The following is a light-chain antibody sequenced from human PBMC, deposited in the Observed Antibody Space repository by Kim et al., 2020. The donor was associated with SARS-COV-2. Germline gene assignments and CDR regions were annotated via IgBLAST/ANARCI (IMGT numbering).Light chain of an antibody. CDR2: GAS. CDR3: QQYNNWPYS. J-gene: IGKJ2*03. V-gene: IGKV3-15*01. CDR1: QSVSSN. Sequence: SPGDTATVSCSASQSVSSNLAWYLHKPGQAPRLLIFGASTRATGIPARISGSGSGTEFTLTISSLQSEDFAVYYCQQYNNWPYSFGQGTKLEI.